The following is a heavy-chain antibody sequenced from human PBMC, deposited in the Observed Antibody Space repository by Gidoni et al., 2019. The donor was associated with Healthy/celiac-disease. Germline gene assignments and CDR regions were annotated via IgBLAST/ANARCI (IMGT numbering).Heavy chain of an antibody. J-gene: IGHJ4*02. V-gene: IGHV3-64D*08. CDR1: GFTFSSYA. CDR3: VKEGLEMATMAGYFDY. CDR2: ISSNGGST. D-gene: IGHD5-12*01. Sequence: EVQLVESGGGLVQPGGSLRLSCSASGFTFSSYAMHWGRQAPGKGLEYVSAISSNGGSTYYADSVKGRFTISRDNSKNTLYLQMSSLRAEDTAVYYCVKEGLEMATMAGYFDYWGQGTLVTVSS.